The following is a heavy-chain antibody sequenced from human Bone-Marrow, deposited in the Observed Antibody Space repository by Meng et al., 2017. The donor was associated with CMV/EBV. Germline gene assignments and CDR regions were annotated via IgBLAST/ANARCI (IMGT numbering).Heavy chain of an antibody. J-gene: IGHJ4*02. CDR3: VKAAVGLTPGN. CDR2: IYSDVSST. V-gene: IGHV3-23*03. D-gene: IGHD1-26*01. Sequence: GESLKIACAASGFTFSSYGMTWVRQAPGKVLEWVSVIYSDVSSTYYAESVKGRFTISRDNSKNMLYLQMNSLRVEDTAVYYCVKAAVGLTPGNWGQGTLVTVSS. CDR1: GFTFSSYG.